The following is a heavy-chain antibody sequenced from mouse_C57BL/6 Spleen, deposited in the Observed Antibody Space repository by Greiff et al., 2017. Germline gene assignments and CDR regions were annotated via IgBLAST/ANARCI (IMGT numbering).Heavy chain of an antibody. CDR3: VRHSYGSSYYWYFDV. Sequence: EVQLVESGGGLVQPKGSLKLSCAASGFSFNTYAMNWVRQAPGKGLEWVARIRSKSNNYATYYADSVKDRFTISRDDSESMLYLQMNNLKTEDTAMYYCVRHSYGSSYYWYFDVWGTGTTVTVSS. CDR1: GFSFNTYA. CDR2: IRSKSNNYAT. D-gene: IGHD1-1*01. V-gene: IGHV10-1*01. J-gene: IGHJ1*03.